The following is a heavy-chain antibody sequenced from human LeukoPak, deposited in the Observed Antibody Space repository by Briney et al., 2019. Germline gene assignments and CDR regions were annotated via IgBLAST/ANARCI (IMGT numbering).Heavy chain of an antibody. CDR3: ARGGHRQKEF. Sequence: GGSLRLSCAASGFTLSNFWMTWFRQSQGKGLEWVAIIKYDGSVKYYVDSVKGRFTISRDNANNSLYLQMSSLRAEDTAVYYCARGGHRQKEFWGQGTLVTVSS. CDR1: GFTLSNFW. D-gene: IGHD3-10*01. CDR2: IKYDGSVK. J-gene: IGHJ4*02. V-gene: IGHV3-7*01.